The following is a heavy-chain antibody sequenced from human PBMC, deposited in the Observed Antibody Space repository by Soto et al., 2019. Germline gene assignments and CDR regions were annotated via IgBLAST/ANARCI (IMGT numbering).Heavy chain of an antibody. J-gene: IGHJ4*02. V-gene: IGHV1-2*02. CDR3: RVTGISEVDY. CDR2: INPANGDA. CDR1: GYTFSGFY. Sequence: ASVKVSCKASGYTFSGFYIHWVRQAPGQGLESMGWINPANGDANYAQKFQGRVTMTRDTSTSTAYMELSRLRSDDTAVYYCRVTGISEVDYWGQGTLGTVSS. D-gene: IGHD2-21*02.